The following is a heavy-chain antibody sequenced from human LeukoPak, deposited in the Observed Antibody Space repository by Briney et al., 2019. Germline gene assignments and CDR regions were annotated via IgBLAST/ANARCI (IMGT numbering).Heavy chain of an antibody. CDR1: GYSFSNYG. CDR3: ARCGAAVTTHFSH. CDR2: ISASDGTT. D-gene: IGHD4-17*01. J-gene: IGHJ4*02. Sequence: GASVKVACKASGYSFSNYGITWARQAPGQGLENMGWISASDGTTNYAQKVQGRVIMTTDTSTGTAYMELRSLRSDDTAVYYCARCGAAVTTHFSHWGQGTLVTVSS. V-gene: IGHV1-18*01.